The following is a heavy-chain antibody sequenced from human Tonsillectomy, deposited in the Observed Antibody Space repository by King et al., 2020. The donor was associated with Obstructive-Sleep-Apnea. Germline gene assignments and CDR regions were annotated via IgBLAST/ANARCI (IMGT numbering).Heavy chain of an antibody. CDR3: ARAPRVPATVWFDP. D-gene: IGHD2-15*01. Sequence: VQLQESGSGLVKPSQTLSLTCAVSGGSISSGGYSWSWIRQPPGKGLEWIGYIYHSGSTYYNPSLKSRVTISVDRSKNQFSLNLSSVTAADTAVYYCARAPRVPATVWFDPWGQGTLVTVSS. CDR2: IYHSGST. CDR1: GGSISSGGYS. J-gene: IGHJ5*02. V-gene: IGHV4-30-2*01.